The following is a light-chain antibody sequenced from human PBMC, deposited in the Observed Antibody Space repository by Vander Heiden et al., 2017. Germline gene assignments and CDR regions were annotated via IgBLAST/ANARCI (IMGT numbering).Light chain of an antibody. CDR1: QSVLHSSNNKNY. CDR2: WAS. Sequence: DIVMTQSPDSLDVSLGERATINCKSSQSVLHSSNNKNYLAWYQQRPVHPPKLLIYWASTRESGVPDRFSGSGSGTDFTLTMSSLQVEDVAVYYCQQYYGIPLTFGGGTKVQIK. CDR3: QQYYGIPLT. V-gene: IGKV4-1*01. J-gene: IGKJ4*01.